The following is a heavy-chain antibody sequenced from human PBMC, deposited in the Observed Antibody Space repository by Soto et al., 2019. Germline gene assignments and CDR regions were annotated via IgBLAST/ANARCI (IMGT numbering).Heavy chain of an antibody. CDR2: ISYDGSNK. J-gene: IGHJ6*02. D-gene: IGHD5-12*01. CDR3: ARDYYRFNSGYGFSMDV. CDR1: GFTFGDYA. Sequence: GGSLRLSCTASGFTFGDYAMHWVRQAPGKGLEWVAVISYDGSNKYYADSVKGRFTISRDNSKNTLYLQMNSLRAEDTAVYYCARDYYRFNSGYGFSMDVWGQGTTVTVSS. V-gene: IGHV3-30-3*01.